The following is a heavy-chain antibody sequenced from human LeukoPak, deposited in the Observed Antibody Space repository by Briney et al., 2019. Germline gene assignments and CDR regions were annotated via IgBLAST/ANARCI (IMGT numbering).Heavy chain of an antibody. CDR1: GGSISSTSYY. D-gene: IGHD4-23*01. V-gene: IGHV4-61*01. Sequence: SETLSLTCLVSGGSISSTSYYWSWIRQPPGKGLEWIGYIYYSGSTNYNPSLKSRVTISVDTSKNQFSLKLSSVTAADTAVYYCARDVYGGNVFDYWGQRTLVTVSS. J-gene: IGHJ4*02. CDR3: ARDVYGGNVFDY. CDR2: IYYSGST.